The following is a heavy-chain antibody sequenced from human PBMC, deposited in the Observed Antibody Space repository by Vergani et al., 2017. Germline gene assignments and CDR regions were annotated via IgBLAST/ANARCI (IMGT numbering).Heavy chain of an antibody. V-gene: IGHV3-9*01. CDR2: ISWNSGSI. Sequence: EVQLVESGGGLVQPGRSLRLSCAASGFTFDDYAMHWVRQATGKGLEWVSGISWNSGSIGYADSVKGRFTISRDNAKNSLYLQMNSLRAEDTAVYYCAKERWSTTGTTHDYYYYYMDVWGKGTTVTVSS. CDR3: AKERWSTTGTTHDYYYYYMDV. J-gene: IGHJ6*03. D-gene: IGHD1-1*01. CDR1: GFTFDDYA.